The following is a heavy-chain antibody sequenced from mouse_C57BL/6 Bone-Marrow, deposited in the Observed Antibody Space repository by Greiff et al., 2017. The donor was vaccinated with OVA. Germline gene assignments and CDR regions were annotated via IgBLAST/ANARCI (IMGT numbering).Heavy chain of an antibody. CDR3: TSVARSYGSSFRWYFDV. CDR2: IYPGNSDT. Sequence: EVQLQQSGTVLARPGASVKMSCKTSGYTFTSYWMHWVKQRPGQGLEWIGAIYPGNSDTSYNQKFKGKATLTAVTSSSTAYMELSSLTNEDSAVNYCTSVARSYGSSFRWYFDVWGKGTTVTVSS. V-gene: IGHV1-5*01. D-gene: IGHD1-1*01. CDR1: GYTFTSYW. J-gene: IGHJ1*03.